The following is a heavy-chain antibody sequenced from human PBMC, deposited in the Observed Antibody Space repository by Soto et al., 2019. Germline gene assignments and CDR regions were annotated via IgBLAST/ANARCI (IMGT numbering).Heavy chain of an antibody. CDR2: IIPIFGTA. Sequence: QVQLVQSGAEVKKPGSSVMVSCKASGGTFSSYAISWVRQAPGQGLEWMGGIIPIFGTANYAQKFQGRVTITADESTSTAYMELSSLRSEDTAVYYCARISATVTTTRGGWYFDLWGRGTLVTVSS. CDR3: ARISATVTTTRGGWYFDL. J-gene: IGHJ2*01. CDR1: GGTFSSYA. D-gene: IGHD4-17*01. V-gene: IGHV1-69*01.